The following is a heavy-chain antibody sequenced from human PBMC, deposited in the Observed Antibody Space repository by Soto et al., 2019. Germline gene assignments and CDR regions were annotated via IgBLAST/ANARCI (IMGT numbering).Heavy chain of an antibody. V-gene: IGHV1-69*08. J-gene: IGHJ4*02. CDR3: ARDRGDGYNLS. CDR2: IIPILSIA. Sequence: QVQLVQSGAEVRKPGSSVKVSCKASGGTFSSYTISWVRQAPGQGLEWMGRIIPILSIANYAQQFQGRVTITADKSTSTAYMELSSLRSEDTAVYYCARDRGDGYNLSWGQGTLVTVAS. CDR1: GGTFSSYT. D-gene: IGHD5-12*01.